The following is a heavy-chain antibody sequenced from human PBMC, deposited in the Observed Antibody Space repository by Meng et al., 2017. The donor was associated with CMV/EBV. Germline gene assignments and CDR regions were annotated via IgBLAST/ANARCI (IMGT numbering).Heavy chain of an antibody. J-gene: IGHJ4*02. CDR1: GFTFSSYW. Sequence: GESLKISCAASGFTFSSYWMSWVRQAPGKGLEWVANIKQDGSEKYYVDSVKGRFTISRDNAKNSLYLQMNSLRAEDTAVYYCARGYMGARWGEFDYWGQGTLSPSPQ. CDR3: ARGYMGARWGEFDY. D-gene: IGHD1-1*01. CDR2: IKQDGSEK. V-gene: IGHV3-7*01.